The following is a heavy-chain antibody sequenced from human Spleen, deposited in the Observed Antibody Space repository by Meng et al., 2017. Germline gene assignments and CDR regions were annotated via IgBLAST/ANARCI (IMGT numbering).Heavy chain of an antibody. J-gene: IGHJ6*02. CDR3: ARGLIAARYYYYDMDV. CDR2: INHSGST. Sequence: SETLSLTCAVYGGSFSGYYWSWIRQPPGKGLEWIGEINHSGSTNYNPSLKSRVTISLDTSKNQFSLKLSSVTAADTAVYYCARGLIAARYYYYDMDVWGQGTTVTSP. CDR1: GGSFSGYY. V-gene: IGHV4-34*01. D-gene: IGHD6-6*01.